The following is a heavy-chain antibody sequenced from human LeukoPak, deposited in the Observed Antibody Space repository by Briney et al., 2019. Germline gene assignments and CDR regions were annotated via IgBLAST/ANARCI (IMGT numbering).Heavy chain of an antibody. V-gene: IGHV1-2*06. CDR1: GYTFTSYG. D-gene: IGHD2-2*01. Sequence: ASVKVSCKASGYTFTSYGISWVRQAPGQGLEWMGRINPNSGGTNYAQKFQGRVTMTRDTSISTAYMELSRLRSDDTAVYYCARGSVVPAAINWFDPWGQGTLVTVSS. J-gene: IGHJ5*02. CDR2: INPNSGGT. CDR3: ARGSVVPAAINWFDP.